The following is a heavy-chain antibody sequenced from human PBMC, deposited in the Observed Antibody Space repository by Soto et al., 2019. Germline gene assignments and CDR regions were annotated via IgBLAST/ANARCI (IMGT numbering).Heavy chain of an antibody. V-gene: IGHV1-69*06. D-gene: IGHD3-10*01. CDR3: ARGGFTMVRGVIYYFDY. CDR1: GGTFSSYA. J-gene: IGHJ4*02. Sequence: QVQLVQSGAEVKKPGSSVKVSCKASGGTFSSYAISWVRQAPGQGLEWMGGIIPIFGTANYAQKFQGRVTINADKYTSTAYMELSSVRSEETAVYYCARGGFTMVRGVIYYFDYWGQGTLVTVSS. CDR2: IIPIFGTA.